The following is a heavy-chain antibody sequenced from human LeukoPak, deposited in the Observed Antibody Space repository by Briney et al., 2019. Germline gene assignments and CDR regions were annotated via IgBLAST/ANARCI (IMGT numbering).Heavy chain of an antibody. J-gene: IGHJ4*02. Sequence: GASVQVSCKASGYTFTAYYLHWVRQAPGQGLEWMGRINPDSGGTDYAQKFQGRVTMARDTSISTAYMELSGLRSDDTAVYYCARGNPADYWGQGALVTVSS. CDR3: ARGNPADY. V-gene: IGHV1-2*02. CDR1: GYTFTAYY. CDR2: INPDSGGT.